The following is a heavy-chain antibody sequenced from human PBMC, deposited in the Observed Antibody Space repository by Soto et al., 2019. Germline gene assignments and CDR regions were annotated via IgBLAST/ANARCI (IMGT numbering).Heavy chain of an antibody. J-gene: IGHJ4*02. CDR3: AGGGGWLTDH. V-gene: IGHV4-59*01. CDR1: GGSISSYY. Sequence: SETLSLTCTVSGGSISSYYWSWIRQPPGKGLEWIGHIYYSGSTNYNPSLKSRVTISLDTSKNQFSLNLTSVTAADTAVYYCAGGGGWLTDHWGQGTRVTVSS. D-gene: IGHD6-19*01. CDR2: IYYSGST.